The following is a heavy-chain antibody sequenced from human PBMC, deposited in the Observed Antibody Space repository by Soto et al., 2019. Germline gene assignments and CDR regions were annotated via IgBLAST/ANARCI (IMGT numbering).Heavy chain of an antibody. J-gene: IGHJ1*01. CDR2: IWYDGSNK. V-gene: IGHV3-33*08. CDR3: ARDPGAAAGTEYFQH. Sequence: GGSLRLSCAASGFTFSSYGMHWVRQAPGKGLEWVAVIWYDGSNKYYADSVKGRFTISRDNSKNTLYLQMNSLRAEDTAVYYCARDPGAAAGTEYFQHWGQGTLVTVSS. CDR1: GFTFSSYG. D-gene: IGHD6-13*01.